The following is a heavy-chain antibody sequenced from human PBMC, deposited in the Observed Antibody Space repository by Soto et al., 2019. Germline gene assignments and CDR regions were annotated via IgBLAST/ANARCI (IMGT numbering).Heavy chain of an antibody. CDR1: GGTFRSNA. CDR2: TIPIFGTA. D-gene: IGHD3-22*01. J-gene: IGHJ4*02. V-gene: IGHV1-69*13. CDR3: ASMPLPLTYYDDSSHRSWPSYIDY. Sequence: ASVKVSCKVPGGTFRSNATSWVRQAPGQGLEWMGGTIPIFGTANYAQKFQGRVTITADESTSTAYMELSSLRSEDTAVYYCASMPLPLTYYDDSSHRSWPSYIDYWGQGTLVTVSS.